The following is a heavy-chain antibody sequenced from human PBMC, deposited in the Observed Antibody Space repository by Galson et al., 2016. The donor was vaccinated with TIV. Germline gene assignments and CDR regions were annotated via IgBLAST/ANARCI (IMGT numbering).Heavy chain of an antibody. Sequence: QSGAEVKKPGESLKISCKGSGYSFTSYWIAWVRQMPEKGLELMGVIHPGDSDTRYSPSFQGQVSISADRSISTAYLQWSSLKASDTAMYYCAKQLDFDQRVLDAFHIWGQGTLLTVSS. CDR3: AKQLDFDQRVLDAFHI. D-gene: IGHD3-9*01. CDR1: GYSFTSYW. CDR2: IHPGDSDT. V-gene: IGHV5-51*01. J-gene: IGHJ3*02.